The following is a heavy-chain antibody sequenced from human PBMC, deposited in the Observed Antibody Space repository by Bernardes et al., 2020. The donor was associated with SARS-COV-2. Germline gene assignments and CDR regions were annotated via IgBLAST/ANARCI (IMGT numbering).Heavy chain of an antibody. CDR3: RGVYYFYGMEV. CDR1: GFTFSTYS. V-gene: IGHV3-48*01. CDR2: ISSSGNTI. Sequence: GGSLRLSCAVSGFTFSTYSMNWVRQAPGKGLEWVAYISSSGNTIYYADSVKGRFTISRDNAKDSLSLQMNSLRAEDTAVYYCRGVYYFYGMEVWGPGTTVTVS. J-gene: IGHJ6*02.